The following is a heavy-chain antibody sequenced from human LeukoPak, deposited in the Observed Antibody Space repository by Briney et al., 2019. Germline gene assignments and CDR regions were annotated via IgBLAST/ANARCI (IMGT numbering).Heavy chain of an antibody. V-gene: IGHV1-18*01. Sequence: ASLKVSCKASGYTFTTYVITWVRQAPGQGLEWVGWISVYNSNTNYAQNLQDRVTMTTDTSTNTAYMELRSLRSDDTAVYYCARVNYYDSGSTNWFDPWGQGTLVTVSS. CDR1: GYTFTTYV. CDR2: ISVYNSNT. J-gene: IGHJ5*02. CDR3: ARVNYYDSGSTNWFDP. D-gene: IGHD3-10*01.